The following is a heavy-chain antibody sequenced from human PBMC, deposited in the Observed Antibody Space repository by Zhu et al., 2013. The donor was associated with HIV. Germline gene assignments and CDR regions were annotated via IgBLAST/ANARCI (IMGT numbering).Heavy chain of an antibody. CDR3: AADPRAGDYVYNYYYGMNV. V-gene: IGHV1-58*01. CDR2: IVVGSDNT. J-gene: IGHJ6*02. D-gene: IGHD4-17*01. CDR1: GFTFSSSA. Sequence: QMQLVQSGPDVKKPGTSLKVSCRASGFTFSSSAVQWVRQARGQRLEWIGWIVVGSDNTNYAQKFQERVTLTRDMSTNTAYMELSSLRSEDTAVYYCAADPRAGDYVYNYYYGMNVWGQGTTVTVSS.